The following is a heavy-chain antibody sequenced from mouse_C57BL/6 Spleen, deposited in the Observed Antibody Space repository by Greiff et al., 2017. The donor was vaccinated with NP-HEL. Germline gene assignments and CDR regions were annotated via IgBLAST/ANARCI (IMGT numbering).Heavy chain of an antibody. CDR1: GFTFSDYG. V-gene: IGHV5-17*01. Sequence: DVMLVESGGGLVKPGGSLKLSCAASGFTFSDYGMHWVRQAPEKGLEWVAYISSGSSTIYYADTVKGRFTISRDNAKNTLFLQMTSLRSEDTAMYYWARGGYVGDYYAMDYWGQGTSVTVSS. CDR3: ARGGYVGDYYAMDY. CDR2: ISSGSSTI. D-gene: IGHD3-1*01. J-gene: IGHJ4*01.